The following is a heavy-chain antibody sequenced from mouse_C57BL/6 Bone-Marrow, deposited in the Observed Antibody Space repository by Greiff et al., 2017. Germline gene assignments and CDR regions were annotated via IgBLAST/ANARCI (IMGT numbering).Heavy chain of an antibody. CDR3: ARRGGTWFAY. CDR1: GFTFSSYG. J-gene: IGHJ3*01. CDR2: ISIVGCYT. V-gene: IGHV5-6*02. Sequence: EVKLVESGGDLVKPGGSLKFSCAASGFTFSSYGMSWVRQTPDKRLEWVVTISIVGCYTYYPDSVKGRFTISRDNAKNARYLQISSLKSEDTAVYYCARRGGTWFAYWGQENLNTVCA.